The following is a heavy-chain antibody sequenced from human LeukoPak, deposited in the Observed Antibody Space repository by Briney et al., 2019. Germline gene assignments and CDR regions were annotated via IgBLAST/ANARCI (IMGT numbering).Heavy chain of an antibody. J-gene: IGHJ4*02. CDR3: VREGLLWFGEFSGIDY. Sequence: PGGSLRLSCAASGFTFSSYSMNWVRQAPGKGLEWVSYISSSSSTIYYADSVKGRFTISRDNAKNSLYLQMNSLRAEDTAVYYCVREGLLWFGEFSGIDYWGQGTLVTVSS. V-gene: IGHV3-48*01. CDR2: ISSSSSTI. CDR1: GFTFSSYS. D-gene: IGHD3-10*01.